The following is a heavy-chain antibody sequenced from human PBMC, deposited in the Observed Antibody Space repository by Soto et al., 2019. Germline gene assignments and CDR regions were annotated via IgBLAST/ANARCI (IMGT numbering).Heavy chain of an antibody. V-gene: IGHV1-24*01. CDR1: GYTLTELS. J-gene: IGHJ5*02. CDR3: ATVVYYYGSGSYGWFDP. Sequence: ASVKVSCKVSGYTLTELSMHWVRQARGKGLEWMGGFDPEDGETIYAQKFQGRVTMTEDTSTDTAYMELSSLRSEDTAVYYCATVVYYYGSGSYGWFDPWGQGTLVTVSS. CDR2: FDPEDGET. D-gene: IGHD3-10*01.